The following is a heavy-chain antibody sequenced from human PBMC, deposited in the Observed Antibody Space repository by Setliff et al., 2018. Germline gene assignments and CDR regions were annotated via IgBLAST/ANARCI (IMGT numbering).Heavy chain of an antibody. J-gene: IGHJ4*02. CDR2: IDWDDDR. CDR3: ARTFYYDDSGSNRLLYYFDY. CDR1: GFSLSTSGMC. D-gene: IGHD3-22*01. V-gene: IGHV2-70*12. Sequence: ESGPTLVNPTQTLTLTCTFSGFSLSTSGMCVTWIRQPPGKALEWLARIDWDDDRYYTTSLKTRLTISKDTSKNQVVLTMTGMDPVDAATYYCARTFYYDDSGSNRLLYYFDYWGQGALVTVSS.